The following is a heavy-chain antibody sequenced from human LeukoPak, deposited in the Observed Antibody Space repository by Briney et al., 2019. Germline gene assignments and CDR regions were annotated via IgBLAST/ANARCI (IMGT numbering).Heavy chain of an antibody. D-gene: IGHD3-22*01. CDR3: ARLSSGLDAFDI. Sequence: GGSLRLSCAASGFTFSSYAMSWVRQAPGKGLEWVSAISGSGGSTYYADSVKGRFTISRENAKNSLYLQMNSLRAGDTAVYYCARLSSGLDAFDIWGQGTMVTVSS. CDR2: ISGSGGST. J-gene: IGHJ3*02. V-gene: IGHV3-23*01. CDR1: GFTFSSYA.